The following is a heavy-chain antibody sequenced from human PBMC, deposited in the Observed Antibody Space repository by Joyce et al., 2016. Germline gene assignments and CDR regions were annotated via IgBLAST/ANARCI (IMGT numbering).Heavy chain of an antibody. CDR1: GFTFNTYS. Sequence: EVQLVESGGGLVQPGGSLRLSCAASGFTFNTYSMNWCRQAPGKGLEWVSYISRISNTIYYVDSVKGRFTISRDNAKNSLYLQMNSLRAEDTAVYFCARATSYYFYYYMDVWGKGTTVTVSS. CDR3: ARATSYYFYYYMDV. J-gene: IGHJ6*03. CDR2: ISRISNTI. V-gene: IGHV3-48*01.